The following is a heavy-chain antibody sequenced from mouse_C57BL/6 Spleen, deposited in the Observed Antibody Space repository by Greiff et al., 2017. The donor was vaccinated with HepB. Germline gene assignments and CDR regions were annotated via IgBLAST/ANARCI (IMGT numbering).Heavy chain of an antibody. D-gene: IGHD2-4*01. V-gene: IGHV1-69*01. CDR2: IDPSDSYT. Sequence: VQLQQSGAELVMPGASVKLSCKASGYTFTSYWMHWVKQRPGQGLEWIGEIDPSDSYTNYNQKFKGKSTLTVDKSSSTAYLQLSSLTSEDSAVYYCAIKDYDSYYFDYWGQGTTLTVSS. CDR1: GYTFTSYW. CDR3: AIKDYDSYYFDY. J-gene: IGHJ2*01.